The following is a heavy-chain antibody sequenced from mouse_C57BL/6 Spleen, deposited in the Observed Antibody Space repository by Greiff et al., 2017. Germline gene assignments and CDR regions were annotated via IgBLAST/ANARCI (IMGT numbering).Heavy chain of an antibody. Sequence: QVQLKESGPGLVQPSQSLSITCTVSGFSLTSYGVHWVRQSPGKGLEWLGVIWSGGSTDYNAAFISRLSISKDNSKSQVFFKMNSLQADDTAIYYCAGSYYYGSSYAMDYWGQGTSVTVSS. CDR2: IWSGGST. J-gene: IGHJ4*01. CDR1: GFSLTSYG. D-gene: IGHD1-1*01. V-gene: IGHV2-2*01. CDR3: AGSYYYGSSYAMDY.